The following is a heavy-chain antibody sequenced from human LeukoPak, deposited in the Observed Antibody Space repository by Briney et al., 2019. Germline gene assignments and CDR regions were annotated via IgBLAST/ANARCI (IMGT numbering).Heavy chain of an antibody. J-gene: IGHJ4*02. V-gene: IGHV4-34*01. Sequence: PSETLSLTCAVYGGSFSGYYWSWIRQPQGKGLEWIGEINHSGSTNYNPSLKSRVTISVDTSKNQFSLKLSSVTAADTAVYYCARASYGYGYWGQGTLVTVSS. CDR3: ARASYGYGY. D-gene: IGHD5-18*01. CDR1: GGSFSGYY. CDR2: INHSGST.